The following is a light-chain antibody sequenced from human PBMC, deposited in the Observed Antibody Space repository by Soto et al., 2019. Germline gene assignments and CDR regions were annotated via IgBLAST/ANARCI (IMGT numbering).Light chain of an antibody. Sequence: DIHMTQSPSTLSASVGDRVTITCRASQSISVWLAWYQQKPGKAPNLLIYKTSSLVTGVPSRFSGSGSGTEFTLTISSLQPDDFATYYCQHYHDYSWTPGHGTKVEIK. J-gene: IGKJ1*01. CDR2: KTS. CDR1: QSISVW. V-gene: IGKV1-5*03. CDR3: QHYHDYSWT.